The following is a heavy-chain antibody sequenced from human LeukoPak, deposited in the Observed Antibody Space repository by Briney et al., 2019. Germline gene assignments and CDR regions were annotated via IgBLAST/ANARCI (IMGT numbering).Heavy chain of an antibody. V-gene: IGHV4-59*01. D-gene: IGHD1-14*01. CDR1: GASINNNY. CDR2: IYSNGNT. Sequence: PSETLSLTCAVSGASINNNYWTWVRQPPGRGLAWIGYIYSNGNTNYNPSLKGRVTMSIETSKNQFSLQVSSVIAADTVVYYCASGTFDGPLYGTYWYFHVWGRGTLVTVSS. J-gene: IGHJ2*01. CDR3: ASGTFDGPLYGTYWYFHV.